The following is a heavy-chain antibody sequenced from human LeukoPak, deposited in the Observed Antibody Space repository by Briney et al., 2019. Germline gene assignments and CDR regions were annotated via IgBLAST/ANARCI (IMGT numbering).Heavy chain of an antibody. D-gene: IGHD2-21*01. J-gene: IGHJ3*02. CDR3: ARSSSSGGGDSFDI. CDR2: ISGSSYYT. V-gene: IGHV3-11*06. CDR1: GFTFSDYN. Sequence: PGGSLRLSCAASGFTFSDYNMSWIRQGPGKGLEWVSYISGSSYYTKYADSVKSRFTISRDNAKNSLYLQMNSVRAEDTDVYYCARSSSSGGGDSFDIWGQGTMVTVSS.